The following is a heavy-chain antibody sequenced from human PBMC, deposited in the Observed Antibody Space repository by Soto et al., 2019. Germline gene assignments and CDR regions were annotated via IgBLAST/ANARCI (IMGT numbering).Heavy chain of an antibody. CDR2: IFYRGNT. D-gene: IGHD1-1*01. CDR3: TRHAIIPKLQYGMDV. J-gene: IGHJ6*02. CDR1: GGSVSGYY. V-gene: IGHV4-59*02. Sequence: SETLSLTCTVSGGSVSGYYWSWIRQPPGKGLEWIGYIFYRGNTLYNPSLQSRVTISVDTSKNQFFLGLTSVTAADTAVYYCTRHAIIPKLQYGMDVWGQGASVTVSS.